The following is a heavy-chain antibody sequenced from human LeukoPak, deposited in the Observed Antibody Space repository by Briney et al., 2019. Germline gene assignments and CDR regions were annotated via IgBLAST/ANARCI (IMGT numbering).Heavy chain of an antibody. CDR2: INPNSGGT. V-gene: IGHV1-2*02. CDR1: GYTFTGYY. J-gene: IGHJ5*02. CDR3: ARDGGLRKFDP. D-gene: IGHD4-23*01. Sequence: WASVKVSFKASGYTFTGYYMHWVRQAPGQGLEWMGWINPNSGGTYYAQKFQGRVTLTRDTSISTAYMELSSLRSDGTAVYYCARDGGLRKFDPWGQGALVTVSS.